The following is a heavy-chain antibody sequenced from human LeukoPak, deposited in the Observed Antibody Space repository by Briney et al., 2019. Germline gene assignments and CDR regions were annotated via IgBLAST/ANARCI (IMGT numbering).Heavy chain of an antibody. D-gene: IGHD3-10*01. J-gene: IGHJ6*03. Sequence: SETLSLTCTVSGGSISSSSYYWGWIRQPPGKGLEWIGSIYYSGSTYYNPSLKSRVTISVDTSKNQFSLKLSSVTAADTAVYYCARHANYYGSGSYYQGMDVWGKGTTVTISS. V-gene: IGHV4-39*01. CDR3: ARHANYYGSGSYYQGMDV. CDR2: IYYSGST. CDR1: GGSISSSSYY.